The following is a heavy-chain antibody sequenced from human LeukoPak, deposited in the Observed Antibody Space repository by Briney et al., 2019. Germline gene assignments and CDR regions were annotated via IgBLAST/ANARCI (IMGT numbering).Heavy chain of an antibody. CDR2: ISYDGSNK. V-gene: IGHV3-30*03. J-gene: IGHJ4*02. CDR1: GFTFSSYG. Sequence: GGSLRLSCAASGFTFSSYGMHWVRQAPGKGLEWVAVISYDGSNKYYADSVKGRFTISRDNAKNTLYLHMDSLRAEDTAVYFCTRGGVDYWGQGTLVTVSS. D-gene: IGHD3-10*01. CDR3: TRGGVDY.